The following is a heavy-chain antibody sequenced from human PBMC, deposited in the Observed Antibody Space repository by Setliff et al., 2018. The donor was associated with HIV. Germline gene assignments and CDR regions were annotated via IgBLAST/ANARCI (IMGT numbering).Heavy chain of an antibody. Sequence: PSETLSLTCTVSGGSISSHYWSWIRQPPGKGLEWIGYIYYSGSTYYNPSLKSRTTISVDTSQNQFSLKLTSVTAADTAVYYCASQGRSGWLWGGFVSWGQGTLVTVSS. CDR3: ASQGRSGWLWGGFVS. CDR1: GGSISSHY. V-gene: IGHV4-59*08. CDR2: IYYSGST. J-gene: IGHJ4*02. D-gene: IGHD6-19*01.